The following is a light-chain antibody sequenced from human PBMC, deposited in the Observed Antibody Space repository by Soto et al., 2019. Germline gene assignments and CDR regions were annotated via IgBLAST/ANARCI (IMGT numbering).Light chain of an antibody. CDR1: SSSIGAGYD. CDR3: QSYDSSLRV. Sequence: QSVLTHPPSVSGAPGQRVTISCTGSSSSIGAGYDAHWYQQVPGTAPKLLIYANNNRPSGVPDRFSGSKSGASASLAITGLQAEDEADYYCQSYDSSLRVFGTGTKVTVL. J-gene: IGLJ1*01. CDR2: ANN. V-gene: IGLV1-40*01.